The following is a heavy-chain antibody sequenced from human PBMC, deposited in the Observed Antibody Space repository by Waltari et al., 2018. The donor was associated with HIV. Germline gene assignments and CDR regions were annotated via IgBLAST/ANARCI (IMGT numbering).Heavy chain of an antibody. CDR1: GATITNNNW. CDR2: IHQTGST. CDR3: ARAEESDGAFDI. V-gene: IGHV4-4*02. Sequence: QVQVQESGPGLVNPSGTLSLTCAVSGATITNNNWWTWVRQSPGKGLEWIGKIHQTGSTNYKPSLKKRVSILVDKSKNQFSLKLNSVTAADTAIYYCARAEESDGAFDIWGQGTMVTVSP. J-gene: IGHJ3*02.